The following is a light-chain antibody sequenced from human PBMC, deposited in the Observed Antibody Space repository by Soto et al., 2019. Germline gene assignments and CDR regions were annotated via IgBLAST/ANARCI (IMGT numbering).Light chain of an antibody. J-gene: IGKJ1*01. Sequence: DIPMTQSPSTLSASVGDRVTITCRASQTISSWLAWYQQKPGKAPNLLIYDASSLEGGVPSRFSGSGSGTEFTLTISSLQPDDFATYYCHQYNTYSQTFGQGTKVEIK. CDR1: QTISSW. CDR2: DAS. CDR3: HQYNTYSQT. V-gene: IGKV1-5*01.